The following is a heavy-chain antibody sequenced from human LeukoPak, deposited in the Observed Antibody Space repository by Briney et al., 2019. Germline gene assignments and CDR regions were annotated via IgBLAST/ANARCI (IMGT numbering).Heavy chain of an antibody. CDR3: AKDGGGWLRLGVSYYYYYMDV. Sequence: PGGSLRLSCAASGFTFSSYGMHWVRQAPGKGLEWVAFIRYDGSNKYYADSVKGRFTISRDNSKNTLYLQMNSLRAEDTAVYYCAKDGGGWLRLGVSYYYYYMDVWGKGTTATVSS. V-gene: IGHV3-30*02. D-gene: IGHD5-12*01. CDR2: IRYDGSNK. J-gene: IGHJ6*03. CDR1: GFTFSSYG.